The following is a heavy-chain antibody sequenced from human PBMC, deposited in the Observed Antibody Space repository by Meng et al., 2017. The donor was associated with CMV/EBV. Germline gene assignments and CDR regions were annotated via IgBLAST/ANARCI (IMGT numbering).Heavy chain of an antibody. CDR2: ISGGGVGT. CDR3: AKGRGDSDYDFED. Sequence: GGSLRLSCAASGFAFSSFAMNWVRQGPGKGLEWVSSISGGGVGTNYEGSVKGRFTVSRDNSKNTLYLQTNSLRAEDTAVYYCAKGRGDSDYDFEDWGRGTLVTVSS. V-gene: IGHV3-23*01. D-gene: IGHD5-12*01. CDR1: GFAFSSFA. J-gene: IGHJ4*02.